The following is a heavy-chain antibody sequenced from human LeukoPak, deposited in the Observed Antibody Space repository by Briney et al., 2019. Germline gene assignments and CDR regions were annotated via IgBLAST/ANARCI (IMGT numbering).Heavy chain of an antibody. CDR1: GGSISSGGYY. CDR3: ARQDYGGHYYYGMDV. J-gene: IGHJ6*04. D-gene: IGHD4/OR15-4a*01. V-gene: IGHV4-31*03. CDR2: IYYSGST. Sequence: SETLSLTCTVSGGSISSGGYYWSWIRQHPGRGLEWLGYIYYSGSTYYIPSLQSRVTISVDTSKNQFSLKLSSVTAADTSVYYCARQDYGGHYYYGMDVWGKGTTVTVSS.